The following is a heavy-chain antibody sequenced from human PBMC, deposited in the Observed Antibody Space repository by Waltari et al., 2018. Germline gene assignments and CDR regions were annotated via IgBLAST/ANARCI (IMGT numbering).Heavy chain of an antibody. V-gene: IGHV1-69*01. CDR3: ARGIVVVVAATPYYYYGMDV. D-gene: IGHD2-15*01. CDR2: IIPSVGTA. J-gene: IGHJ6*02. CDR1: GGTFSSYA. Sequence: QVQLVQSGAEVKKPGSSVKVSCKASGGTFSSYAISWVRQAPGQGLEWMGGIIPSVGTANYAQKCQGRVTITADESTSTAYMELSSLRSEDTAVYYCARGIVVVVAATPYYYYGMDVWGQGTTVTVSS.